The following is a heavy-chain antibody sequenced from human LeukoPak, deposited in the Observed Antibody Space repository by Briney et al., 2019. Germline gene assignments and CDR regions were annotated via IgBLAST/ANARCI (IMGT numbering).Heavy chain of an antibody. Sequence: SETLSLTCAVYGGSFSGYYWSWIRQPPGKGLEWIGEINHSGSTNYSPSLKSRVTISVDTSKNQFSLKLSSVTAADTAVYYCARDLVVPAAIYYWGQGTLVTVSS. CDR3: ARDLVVPAAIYY. V-gene: IGHV4-34*01. CDR1: GGSFSGYY. CDR2: INHSGST. D-gene: IGHD2-2*01. J-gene: IGHJ4*01.